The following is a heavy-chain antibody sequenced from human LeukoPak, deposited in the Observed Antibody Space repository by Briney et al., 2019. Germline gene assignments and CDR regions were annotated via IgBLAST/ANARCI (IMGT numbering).Heavy chain of an antibody. CDR3: AKELFEYSTSWYFDL. V-gene: IGHV3-23*01. CDR1: GFTFSSYA. CDR2: ISGSGGST. J-gene: IGHJ2*01. Sequence: SGGSLRLSCAASGFTFSSYAMSWVRQAPGKGLEWVSAISGSGGSTYYADSVKGRFTISRDNSKNTLYLQMNSLRAEDTAVYYCAKELFEYSTSWYFDLWGRGTLVTVSS. D-gene: IGHD2/OR15-2a*01.